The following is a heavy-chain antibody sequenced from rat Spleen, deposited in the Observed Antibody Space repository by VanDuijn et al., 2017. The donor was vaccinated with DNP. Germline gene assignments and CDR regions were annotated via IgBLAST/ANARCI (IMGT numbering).Heavy chain of an antibody. Sequence: QVQLKESGPGLVQPSQTLSLTCTVSGFSLTKYGISWVRQPPGKGLEWIVAISSGGSSYFNSALKSRLSISRDTSTSQVFLKMTSLQTEDTAIYFCAREEPRVLSFFSNLFDYWGQGVMVTVSS. CDR1: GFSLTKYG. J-gene: IGHJ2*01. CDR3: AREEPRVLSFFSNLFDY. CDR2: ISSGGSS. V-gene: IGHV2S12*01. D-gene: IGHD1-2*01.